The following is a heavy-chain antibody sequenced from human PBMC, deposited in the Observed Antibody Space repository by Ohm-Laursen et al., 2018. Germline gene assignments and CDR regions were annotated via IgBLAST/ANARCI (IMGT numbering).Heavy chain of an antibody. Sequence: SETLSLTCTVSGGSISSSTYYWSWIRQHPGKGLEWIGYIHYSGSTYYNPSLDSLLTISVDTSKNQFSLNLSSVTAADTAMYYCARKTDWNHYYFNYWGQGTLVTVSS. CDR1: GGSISSSTYY. V-gene: IGHV4-39*01. CDR3: ARKTDWNHYYFNY. D-gene: IGHD1-1*01. CDR2: IHYSGST. J-gene: IGHJ4*02.